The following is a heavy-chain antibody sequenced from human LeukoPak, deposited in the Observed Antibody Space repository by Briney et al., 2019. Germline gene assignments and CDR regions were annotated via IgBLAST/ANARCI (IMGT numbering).Heavy chain of an antibody. CDR1: GFTFSNAW. Sequence: SGGSLRLSCAASGFTFSNAWMSWVRQASGKGLEWVGRIKSKTDGGTTDYAAPVKGRFTISRDDSENTLYLQMNSLKTEDTAVYYCATVYYYDSSLYYWGQGTLVTVSS. CDR2: IKSKTDGGTT. J-gene: IGHJ4*02. CDR3: ATVYYYDSSLYY. V-gene: IGHV3-15*01. D-gene: IGHD3-22*01.